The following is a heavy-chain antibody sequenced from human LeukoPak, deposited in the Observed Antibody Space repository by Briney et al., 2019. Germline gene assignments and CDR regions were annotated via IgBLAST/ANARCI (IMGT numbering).Heavy chain of an antibody. Sequence: PGGSLRLSCAASGFTFSAYSMKWVRQAPGKGLEWVSSISGSSSYIYYADSVQGRFTISRDNAKNSLYLQMNSLRAEDTAVYYCAREWGFDPWGQGTLVTVSS. J-gene: IGHJ5*02. V-gene: IGHV3-21*01. CDR1: GFTFSAYS. D-gene: IGHD1-26*01. CDR3: AREWGFDP. CDR2: ISGSSSYI.